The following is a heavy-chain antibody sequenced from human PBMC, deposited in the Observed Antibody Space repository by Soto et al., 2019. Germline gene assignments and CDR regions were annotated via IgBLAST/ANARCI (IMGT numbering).Heavy chain of an antibody. V-gene: IGHV1-8*01. CDR2: MNPNSGNT. CDR3: ARGTPRYSSSWSDY. Sequence: ASVKVSCKASGYTFTSYDINWVRQATGQGLEWIGWMNPNSGNTGYAQKFQGRVTMTRNTSISTAYMELSSLRSEDTAVYYCARGTPRYSSSWSDYWGQGTLVTVSS. J-gene: IGHJ4*02. D-gene: IGHD6-13*01. CDR1: GYTFTSYD.